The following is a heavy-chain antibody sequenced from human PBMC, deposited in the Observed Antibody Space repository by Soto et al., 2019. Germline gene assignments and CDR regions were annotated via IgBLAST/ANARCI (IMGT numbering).Heavy chain of an antibody. J-gene: IGHJ4*01. CDR3: ATPRPGSHGYSF. D-gene: IGHD3-16*01. Sequence: QVQLVESGGGVVQPGRSLRLSCAASEFTFSDYAMHWVRQAPGKGLEWVAVISDDGDKVFYADSMKDRLTISRDNSKSTLFLQLTSLGPEDTALYYCATPRPGSHGYSFWGHGALVTVSS. CDR1: EFTFSDYA. CDR2: ISDDGDKV. V-gene: IGHV3-30-3*01.